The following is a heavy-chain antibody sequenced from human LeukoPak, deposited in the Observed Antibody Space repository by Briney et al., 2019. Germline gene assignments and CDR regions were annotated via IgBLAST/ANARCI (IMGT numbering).Heavy chain of an antibody. J-gene: IGHJ5*02. D-gene: IGHD1-20*01. CDR3: ARDPSITGTPGWFDP. CDR2: INHSGST. Sequence: SETLSLTCAVYGGSFSGYYWSWIRQPPGKGLEWIGEINHSGSTNYNPSLKSRVTISVDTPKNQFSLKLSSVTAADTAVYYCARDPSITGTPGWFDPWGQGTLVTVSS. CDR1: GGSFSGYY. V-gene: IGHV4-34*01.